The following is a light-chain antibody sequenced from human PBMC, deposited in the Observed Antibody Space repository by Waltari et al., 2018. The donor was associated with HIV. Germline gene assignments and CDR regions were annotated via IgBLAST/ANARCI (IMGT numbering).Light chain of an antibody. J-gene: IGLJ3*02. CDR3: GTWDSSLSAV. CDR2: DNN. CDR1: GPHTGGHE. Sequence: QSALTQPPSVTAAPGHTVTISCPGRGPHTGGHEVSWYQQLPGTAPKLLIYDNNKRSSGIPDRFSGSKSGTSATLGITGLQTGDEADYYCGTWDSSLSAVFGGGTKVTV. V-gene: IGLV1-51*01.